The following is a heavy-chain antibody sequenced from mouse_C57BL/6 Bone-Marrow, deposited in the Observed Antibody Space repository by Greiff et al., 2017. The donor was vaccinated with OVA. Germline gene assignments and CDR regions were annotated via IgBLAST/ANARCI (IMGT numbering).Heavy chain of an antibody. D-gene: IGHD2-3*01. V-gene: IGHV1-15*01. J-gene: IGHJ2*01. CDR1: GYTFTDYE. CDR2: IDPETGGT. Sequence: VQLQESGAELVRPGASVTLSCKASGYTFTDYEMHWVKQTPVHGLEWIGAIDPETGGTAYNQKFKGKAILTADKSSSTAYMELRSLTSEDSAVYYCTRGKTSGRWLLPYYFDYWGQGTTLTVSS. CDR3: TRGKTSGRWLLPYYFDY.